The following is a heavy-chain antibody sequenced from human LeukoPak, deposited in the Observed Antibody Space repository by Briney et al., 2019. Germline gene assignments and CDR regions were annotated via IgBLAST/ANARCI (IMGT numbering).Heavy chain of an antibody. Sequence: GGSLRLSCAASGFTFSTYAMSWVRQAPGKGLEWVSTISGSDGRTYYMDSVKGRFTISRDNSKNTLYLQMNSLRDDTALYYCVKDKGSVFGDFWGQGTLVTVSS. V-gene: IGHV3-23*01. CDR3: VKDKGSVFGDF. CDR1: GFTFSTYA. CDR2: ISGSDGRT. D-gene: IGHD3-10*01. J-gene: IGHJ4*02.